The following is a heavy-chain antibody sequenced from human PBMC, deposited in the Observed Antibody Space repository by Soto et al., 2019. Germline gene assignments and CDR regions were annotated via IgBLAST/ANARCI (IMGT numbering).Heavy chain of an antibody. Sequence: ASVKVSCKASGYTFTSYGISWVRQAPGQGLEWMGWISAYNGNTNYAQKLQGRVTMTTDTSTSTAYMELRSLRPDDTAVYYCARDRVDRYYGMDVWGQGTTVTVSS. CDR1: GYTFTSYG. V-gene: IGHV1-18*01. J-gene: IGHJ6*02. CDR3: ARDRVDRYYGMDV. D-gene: IGHD2-15*01. CDR2: ISAYNGNT.